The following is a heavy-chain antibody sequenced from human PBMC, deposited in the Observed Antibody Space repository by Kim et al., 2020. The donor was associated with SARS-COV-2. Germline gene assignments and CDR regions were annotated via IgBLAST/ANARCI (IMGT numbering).Heavy chain of an antibody. Sequence: GESLKISCKGSGYSFTSYWIGWVRQMPGKGLEWIGSIYPCDSDTRYSTSFQGQVTISADKSISTAYLQWRSLKASDTAMYYCARRLSSPSGYDFWGGYWGTKSGAFDTWGQGTLLTVSS. D-gene: IGHD3-3*01. J-gene: IGHJ3*02. CDR3: ARRLSSPSGYDFWGGYWGTKSGAFDT. V-gene: IGHV5-51*01. CDR2: IYPCDSDT. CDR1: GYSFTSYW.